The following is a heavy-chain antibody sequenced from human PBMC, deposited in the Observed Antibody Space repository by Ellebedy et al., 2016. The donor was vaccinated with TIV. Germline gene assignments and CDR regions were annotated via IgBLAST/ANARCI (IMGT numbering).Heavy chain of an antibody. D-gene: IGHD3-22*01. CDR2: IWYDGSNK. CDR3: ARDLEHYYDSSGYYEGDY. Sequence: PGGSLRLSCAASGFTFSSYGMHWVRQAPGKGLEWVAVIWYDGSNKYYADSVKGRFTISRDNSKNTLYLQMNSLRAEETAGYYCARDLEHYYDSSGYYEGDYWGQGTLVTVSS. J-gene: IGHJ4*02. CDR1: GFTFSSYG. V-gene: IGHV3-33*01.